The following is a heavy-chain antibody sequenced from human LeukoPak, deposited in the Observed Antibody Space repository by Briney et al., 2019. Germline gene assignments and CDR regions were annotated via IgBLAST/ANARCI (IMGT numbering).Heavy chain of an antibody. Sequence: GGSLRLSCAASGFTFSSYWMSWVRHTPGKGLEWVANIKQDGSEKYHVDSVKGRFTISRDNAKNSLYLQMNNLRAEDTAVYHCAREPDFKGLEYWGQGTLVTVSS. CDR3: AREPDFKGLEY. J-gene: IGHJ4*02. CDR2: IKQDGSEK. V-gene: IGHV3-7*01. CDR1: GFTFSSYW.